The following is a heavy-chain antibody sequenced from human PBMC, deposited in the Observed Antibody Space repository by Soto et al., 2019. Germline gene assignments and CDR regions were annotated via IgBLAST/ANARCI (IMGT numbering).Heavy chain of an antibody. Sequence: EVQLVESGGGLVQPGGSLRLSCAASGFTVSSNYMSWVRQAPGKGLEWVSVIYSGGSTYYADSVKGRFTISRDNSTNTLYLQMNSLRAEDTAVYYCARDRSGYGSDVPWYFDLWGRGTLVTVSS. CDR1: GFTVSSNY. J-gene: IGHJ2*01. CDR2: IYSGGST. CDR3: ARDRSGYGSDVPWYFDL. D-gene: IGHD3-10*01. V-gene: IGHV3-66*01.